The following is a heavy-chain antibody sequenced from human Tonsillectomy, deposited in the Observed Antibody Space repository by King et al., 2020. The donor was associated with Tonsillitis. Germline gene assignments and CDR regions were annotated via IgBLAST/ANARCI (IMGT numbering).Heavy chain of an antibody. V-gene: IGHV3-7*01. CDR2: IKRDGSES. J-gene: IGHJ3*02. CDR3: ARDLSTITMVRGVYFDAFDI. Sequence: VQLVESGGGLVQPGGSLRLSCAASEFTFGTYWMTWVRQAPGKGLEWVANIKRDGSESHYLDSVEGRFTISRDNAKNSLYLQMNSLRAEDTAVYYCARDLSTITMVRGVYFDAFDIWGQGTMVTVSS. CDR1: EFTFGTYW. D-gene: IGHD3-10*01.